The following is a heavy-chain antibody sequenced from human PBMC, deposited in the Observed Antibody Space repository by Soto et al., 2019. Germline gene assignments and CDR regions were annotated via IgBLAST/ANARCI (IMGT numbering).Heavy chain of an antibody. V-gene: IGHV1-18*01. CDR2: ISTYNGST. D-gene: IGHD3-3*01. CDR3: ARDVPTLYDYWSGYRPFDF. CDR1: GYTFTSYG. Sequence: ASVKVSCKASGYTFTSYGISWVRQAPGQGLEWMGWISTYNGSTHYAQKFQGRVTMTTDTSTSTAYMELRSLTSDDTAVYFCARDVPTLYDYWSGYRPFDFWGQGALVTVSS. J-gene: IGHJ4*02.